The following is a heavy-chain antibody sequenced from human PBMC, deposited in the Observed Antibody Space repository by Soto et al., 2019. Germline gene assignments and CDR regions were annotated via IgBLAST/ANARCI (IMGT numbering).Heavy chain of an antibody. D-gene: IGHD6-6*01. J-gene: IGHJ4*02. CDR3: ARAPKVSGSSQTRPDF. Sequence: QVQLHQWGAGLLKPSETLSLACSIYSGSFSGYYWSWIRQPPGKGLEWIGEISQSGNTNYSPSLKSRVSRSINTSKKQFSLNLDSVAAADTAVYYCARAPKVSGSSQTRPDFWGQGTLVTVSS. CDR2: ISQSGNT. V-gene: IGHV4-34*01. CDR1: SGSFSGYY.